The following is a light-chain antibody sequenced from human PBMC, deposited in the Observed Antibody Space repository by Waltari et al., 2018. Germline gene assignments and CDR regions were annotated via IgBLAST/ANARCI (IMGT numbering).Light chain of an antibody. V-gene: IGKV4-1*01. CDR3: QQYYTAPRT. CDR2: WAS. CDR1: QSVLYSSNSKNY. J-gene: IGKJ1*01. Sequence: DIVMTQSPDSLAVSLGERATIRRKSSQSVLYSSNSKNYLAWFQQKPGQPPKLLLYWASTRESGVPDRFSGSGSGTDFTLTISSLQAEDVAVYYCQQYYTAPRTFGQGTKVEIK.